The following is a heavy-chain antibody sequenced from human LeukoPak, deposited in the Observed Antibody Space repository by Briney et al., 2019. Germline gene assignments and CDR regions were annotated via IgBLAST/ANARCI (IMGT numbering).Heavy chain of an antibody. CDR3: TRDRVVGAAAGKAKY. Sequence: PSETLSLTCTVSSGSISTSNYYWGWVRQPPGKALEWIGNIFYSGSTYYSPSLKSRVTISLDTSRNQFSLKLSSVTAADTAVYYCTRDRVVGAAAGKAKYWGQGTLVTVSS. CDR2: IFYSGST. V-gene: IGHV4-39*07. J-gene: IGHJ4*02. CDR1: SGSISTSNYY. D-gene: IGHD6-13*01.